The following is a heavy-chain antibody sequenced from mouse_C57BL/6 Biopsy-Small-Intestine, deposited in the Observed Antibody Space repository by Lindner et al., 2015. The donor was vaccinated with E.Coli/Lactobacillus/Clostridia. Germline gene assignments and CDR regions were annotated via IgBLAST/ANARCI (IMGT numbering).Heavy chain of an antibody. CDR2: IIPTFGTA. V-gene: IGHV1-81*01. D-gene: IGHD1-1*01. J-gene: IGHJ3*01. CDR3: ARSRIMGETTGYYFDD. CDR1: RRTFNNYA. Sequence: SVKVSCKTDRRTFNNYAVSWVRQAPGQGPEWMGGIIPTFGTAIYAQNFQGRVTITADESTTTLNLELSSLRSEDTAVYLCARSRIMGETTGYYFDDWGQGTLVTVS.